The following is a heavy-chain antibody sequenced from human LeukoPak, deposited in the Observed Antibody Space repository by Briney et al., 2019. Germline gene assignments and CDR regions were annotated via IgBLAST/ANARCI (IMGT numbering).Heavy chain of an antibody. CDR1: GESLSGHY. CDR3: VVSPNQNFFDY. Sequence: SETLSLTCAVYGESLSGHYWSWIRQPPGKGLEWIGEINHSGTTNYNPSLKSRVTMSVDTSKNQFSLRLNSVTAADTAVYYCVVSPNQNFFDYWGQGPLVTVSS. CDR2: INHSGTT. V-gene: IGHV4-34*01. J-gene: IGHJ4*02.